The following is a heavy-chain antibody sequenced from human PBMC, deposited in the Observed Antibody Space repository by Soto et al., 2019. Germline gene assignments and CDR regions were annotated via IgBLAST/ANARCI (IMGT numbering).Heavy chain of an antibody. Sequence: GGSLRLSCAASGFTFSSYGMHWVRQAPGKGLEWVAVISYDGSNKYYADSVKGRFTISRDNSKNTLYLQMNSLRAEDTAVYYCAKDRGAAAGTNYYYYGIDVWGQGTTVTVFS. CDR2: ISYDGSNK. V-gene: IGHV3-30*18. D-gene: IGHD6-13*01. CDR1: GFTFSSYG. CDR3: AKDRGAAAGTNYYYYGIDV. J-gene: IGHJ6*02.